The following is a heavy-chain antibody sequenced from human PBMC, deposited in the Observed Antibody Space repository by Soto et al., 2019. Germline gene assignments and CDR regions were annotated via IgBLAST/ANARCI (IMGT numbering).Heavy chain of an antibody. CDR1: GGSISSYY. CDR2: IYISGNT. J-gene: IGHJ3*02. CDR3: ARERAGYDAFDI. V-gene: IGHV4-4*07. Sequence: SETLSLTCTVSGGSISSYYWSWIRQPAGKGLEWIGRIYISGNTNYNPPPKSRATMSIDPSKNQLSLKLSPGRAADTAMYYCARERAGYDAFDIWGQGTMVTVSS. D-gene: IGHD5-12*01.